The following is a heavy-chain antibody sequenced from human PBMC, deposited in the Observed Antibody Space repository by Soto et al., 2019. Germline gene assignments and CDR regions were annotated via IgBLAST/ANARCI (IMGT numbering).Heavy chain of an antibody. D-gene: IGHD1-7*01. CDR1: GFTFSNYW. CDR2: ISPDGSST. V-gene: IGHV3-74*01. J-gene: IGHJ4*02. CDR3: ARDNWNSY. Sequence: EVQLVESGGGLVQPGGSLRLSCVASGFTFSNYWMHWVRQAPGKGLVWVSRISPDGSSTNYADSVTGRFTISRDNAKNTLHLQMNSLRAEDTAVYYCARDNWNSYWGQGTLVTVSS.